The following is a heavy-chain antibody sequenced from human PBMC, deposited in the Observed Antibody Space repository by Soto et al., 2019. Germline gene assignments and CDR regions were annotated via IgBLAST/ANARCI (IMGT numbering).Heavy chain of an antibody. CDR3: ARWNFDYYGSGSYVWFDP. V-gene: IGHV1-2*04. J-gene: IGHJ5*02. CDR2: INPNSGGT. CDR1: GYTFTGYY. D-gene: IGHD3-10*01. Sequence: ASVKVSCKASGYTFTGYYMHWVRQAPGQGLEWMGWINPNSGGTNYAQKFQGWVTMTRDTSISTAYMELSRLRSDDTAVYYCARWNFDYYGSGSYVWFDPWGQGTLVTVSS.